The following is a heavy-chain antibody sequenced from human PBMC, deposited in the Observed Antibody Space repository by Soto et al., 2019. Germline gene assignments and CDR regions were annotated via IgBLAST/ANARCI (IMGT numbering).Heavy chain of an antibody. CDR3: AREGRITIFGVVITYYFDC. Sequence: GGSLRLSCAASGFTVSSKYMSWVRQAPGKGLEWVSLIQSGGPTYYADSVKGRFTISRDTSENTVHLQMDSLRAEDTAVYYCAREGRITIFGVVITYYFDCWGQGTLVTVSS. J-gene: IGHJ4*02. CDR2: IQSGGPT. V-gene: IGHV3-66*01. D-gene: IGHD3-3*01. CDR1: GFTVSSKY.